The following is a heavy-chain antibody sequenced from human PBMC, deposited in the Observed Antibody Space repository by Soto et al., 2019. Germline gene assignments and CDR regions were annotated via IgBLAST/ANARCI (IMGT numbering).Heavy chain of an antibody. CDR3: ARDFRETMKSVLGVLVTGAAPYGMDV. Sequence: SVKVSCKASGGTFSSYAISWVRQAPGQGLEWMGGIIPIFGTANYAQKFQGRVTITADESTSTAYMELSSLRSEDTAVYYCARDFRETMKSVLGVLVTGAAPYGMDVWGQGTTVTASS. CDR2: IIPIFGTA. J-gene: IGHJ6*02. D-gene: IGHD3-10*01. V-gene: IGHV1-69*13. CDR1: GGTFSSYA.